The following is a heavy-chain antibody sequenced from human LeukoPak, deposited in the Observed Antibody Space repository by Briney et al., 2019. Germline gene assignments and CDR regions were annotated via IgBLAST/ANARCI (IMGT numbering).Heavy chain of an antibody. Sequence: SETLSLTCTVSSGSISSYYWSWIRQPPGKGLEWIGHIFYTGSINYNPSLRGRVTISVDTSKNHFSLKLSSVTAADTAVYYCARGVVVVAAAYSYYAMDVWGQGTTVTVSS. CDR1: SGSISSYY. CDR3: ARGVVVVAAAYSYYAMDV. V-gene: IGHV4-59*01. D-gene: IGHD2-15*01. J-gene: IGHJ6*02. CDR2: IFYTGSI.